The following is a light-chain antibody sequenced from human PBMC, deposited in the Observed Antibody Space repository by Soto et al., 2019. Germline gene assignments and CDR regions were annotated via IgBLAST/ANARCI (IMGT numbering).Light chain of an antibody. J-gene: IGLJ1*01. Sequence: QSALTQPASVSGSPGQSITISCTGTSSDVGSYNLVSWYQQHPGKAPKLMIYEVSKRPSGVSNRFSGSKSGNTASLTISGLQAEDEADYYCYSYAGSSTFFYVFGTGTKVTVL. CDR3: YSYAGSSTFFYV. CDR1: SSDVGSYNL. V-gene: IGLV2-23*02. CDR2: EVS.